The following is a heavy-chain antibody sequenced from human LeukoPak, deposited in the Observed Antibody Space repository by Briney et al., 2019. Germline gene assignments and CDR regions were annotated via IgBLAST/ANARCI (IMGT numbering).Heavy chain of an antibody. Sequence: GASVKVSCKVSGYTLTELSMHWVRQAPGKGLEWMGGFDPEDGETIYAQKFQGGVTMTEDTSTDTAYMELSSLRSEDTAVYYCATTPISYVWGSYRFDYWGQGTLVTVSS. CDR3: ATTPISYVWGSYRFDY. D-gene: IGHD3-16*02. J-gene: IGHJ4*02. CDR1: GYTLTELS. CDR2: FDPEDGET. V-gene: IGHV1-24*01.